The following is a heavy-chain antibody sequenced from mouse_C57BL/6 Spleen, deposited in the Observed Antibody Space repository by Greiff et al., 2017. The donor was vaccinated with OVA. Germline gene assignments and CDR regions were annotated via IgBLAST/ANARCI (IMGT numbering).Heavy chain of an antibody. CDR3: ARYYYGAMDY. J-gene: IGHJ4*01. D-gene: IGHD1-1*02. CDR1: GFTFSSYG. CDR2: ISSGGSYT. V-gene: IGHV5-6*01. Sequence: EVKLMESGGDLVKPGGSLKLSCAASGFTFSSYGMSWVRQTPDKRLEWVATISSGGSYTYYPDSVKGRFTISRDNAKNTLYLQMSSLKSEDTAMYYCARYYYGAMDYWGQGTSVTVSS.